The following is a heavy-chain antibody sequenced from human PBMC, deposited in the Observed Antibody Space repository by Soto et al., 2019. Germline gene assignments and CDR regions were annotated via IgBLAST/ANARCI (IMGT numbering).Heavy chain of an antibody. J-gene: IGHJ6*02. Sequence: PGESLKISCKASGYSFSNYWIGWVRQTPGKGLEWMGIIYPGDSDTRYSPSFQGQVTISADKSMRTAYVQWSSPKASDTAIYFCARARTNIAAPSYYYGMDIWGQGTAVTVSS. CDR3: ARARTNIAAPSYYYGMDI. CDR1: GYSFSNYW. V-gene: IGHV5-51*01. CDR2: IYPGDSDT. D-gene: IGHD6-13*01.